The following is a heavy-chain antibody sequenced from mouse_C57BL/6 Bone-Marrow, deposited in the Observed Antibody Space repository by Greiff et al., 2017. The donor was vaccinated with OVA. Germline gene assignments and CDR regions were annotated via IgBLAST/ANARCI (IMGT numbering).Heavy chain of an antibody. CDR2: IRNKANGYTT. Sequence: EVQRVESGGGLVQPGGSLSLSCAASGFTFTDYYMSWVRQPPGKALEWLGFIRNKANGYTTEYSASVKGRFTISRDNSQSILYLQMNALRAEDSATYYCARSPPYAMDYWGQGTSVTVSS. CDR1: GFTFTDYY. CDR3: ARSPPYAMDY. V-gene: IGHV7-3*01. J-gene: IGHJ4*01.